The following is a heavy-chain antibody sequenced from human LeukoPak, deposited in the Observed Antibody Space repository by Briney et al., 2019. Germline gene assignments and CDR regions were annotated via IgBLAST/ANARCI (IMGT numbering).Heavy chain of an antibody. J-gene: IGHJ5*02. CDR3: ARGYCSGGGCYSVENWFDP. D-gene: IGHD2-15*01. V-gene: IGHV1-2*06. CDR2: INPNSGGT. Sequence: ASVKVSCKASGYTFTGYYIFWVRQAPGQGLKWMGRINPNSGGTQYAQEFQGRVTMPRDTSISTAYMELSRLRSDDTAVYYCARGYCSGGGCYSVENWFDPWGQGTLVTVSS. CDR1: GYTFTGYY.